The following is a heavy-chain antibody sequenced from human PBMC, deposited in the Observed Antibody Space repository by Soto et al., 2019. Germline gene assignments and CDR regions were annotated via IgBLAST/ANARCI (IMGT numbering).Heavy chain of an antibody. CDR1: GGSISSYY. V-gene: IGHV4-59*01. CDR3: AAPPRY. J-gene: IGHJ4*02. D-gene: IGHD6-6*01. Sequence: SETLSLTCSVSGGSISSYYWSWIRQPPGKGLEWIGYIYDSGSTNYNPSLKSRVTISVDTSKNQFSLKLTSVTAADTAVYYCAAPPRYWGQGTLVTVPQ. CDR2: IYDSGST.